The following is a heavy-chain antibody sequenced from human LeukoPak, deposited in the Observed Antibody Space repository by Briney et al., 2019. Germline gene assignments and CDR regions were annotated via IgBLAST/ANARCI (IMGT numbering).Heavy chain of an antibody. D-gene: IGHD3-22*01. CDR3: ARAIVVVTYDAFDI. V-gene: IGHV1-2*06. Sequence: ASVKVSCKASGYTFTGYYMHWVRQAPGQGLEWMGRINPNSGGTNDAQKLQGRVTMTRDTSISTAYMEPSRLRSDDTALYYCARAIVVVTYDAFDIWGQGTMVTVSS. J-gene: IGHJ3*02. CDR2: INPNSGGT. CDR1: GYTFTGYY.